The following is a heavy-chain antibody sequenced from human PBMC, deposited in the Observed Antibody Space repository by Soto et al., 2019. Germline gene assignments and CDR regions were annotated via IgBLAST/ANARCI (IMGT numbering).Heavy chain of an antibody. CDR3: ARNYDILTGYSLFDY. CDR2: INPSGGST. J-gene: IGHJ4*02. CDR1: GYTFTSYY. D-gene: IGHD3-9*01. V-gene: IGHV1-46*03. Sequence: GASVKVSCKASGYTFTSYYMHWVRQAPGQGLEWMGIINPSGGSTSYAQKFQGRVTMTRDTSTSTVYMELSSLRSEDTAVYYCARNYDILTGYSLFDYWGQGTLVTVSS.